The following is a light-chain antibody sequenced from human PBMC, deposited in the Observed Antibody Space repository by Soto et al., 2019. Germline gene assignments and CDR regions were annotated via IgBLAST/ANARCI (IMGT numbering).Light chain of an antibody. V-gene: IGLV1-40*01. J-gene: IGLJ2*01. CDR1: SSNIGAGFD. CDR3: QSYDSSLSAV. Sequence: QSVLTQPPSVSGAPGQRVTISCTGSSSNIGAGFDVHWYQQLPETAPKLLIYGNTNRPSGVPDRFSGSKSGTSASLAITGLQAEDEADYYCQSYDSSLSAVFGGGTKLTVL. CDR2: GNT.